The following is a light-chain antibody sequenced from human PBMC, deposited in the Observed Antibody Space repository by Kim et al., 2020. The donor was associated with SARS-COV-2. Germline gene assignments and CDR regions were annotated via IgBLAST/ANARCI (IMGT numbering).Light chain of an antibody. V-gene: IGLV3-1*01. CDR2: QDN. J-gene: IGLJ1*01. Sequence: SYELTQPPSVSVSPGQTASITCSGDNLGDKYACWYQQKPGQSPVLVIYQDNKRPSGIPERFSGSNSGNTATLTISGTQAMDEADYYCQAWDSSTYVFGTGTKVTVL. CDR3: QAWDSSTYV. CDR1: NLGDKY.